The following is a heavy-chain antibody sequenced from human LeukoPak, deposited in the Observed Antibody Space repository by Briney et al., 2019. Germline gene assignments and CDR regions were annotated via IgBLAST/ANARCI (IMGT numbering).Heavy chain of an antibody. CDR1: GGSFSGYY. V-gene: IGHV4-34*12. Sequence: SETLSLTCAVYGGSFSGYYWSWIRQPPGKGLEWIGSTFYSGSTYYNPSLKSRVTISVDMSKNQFSLKLRSVTAADTAVYYCVTQILLCHYFWGQGTLVTVSS. J-gene: IGHJ4*02. D-gene: IGHD2/OR15-2a*01. CDR2: TFYSGST. CDR3: VTQILLCHYF.